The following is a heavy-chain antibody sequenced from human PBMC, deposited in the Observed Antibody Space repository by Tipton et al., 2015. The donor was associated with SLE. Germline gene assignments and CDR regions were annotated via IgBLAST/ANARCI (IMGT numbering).Heavy chain of an antibody. D-gene: IGHD3-22*01. CDR1: GDSISSSSYY. CDR3: RSYYHDTSGFSYDH. V-gene: IGHV4-39*07. Sequence: TLSLTCIVSGDSISSSSYYWGWIRQPPGKGLEWVGTVYYTGNTFYNPSLKSRVTISVDTSKSQFSLKLTSVTAADSAVYYCRSYYHDTSGFSYDHWGQGPLVTVS. CDR2: VYYTGNT. J-gene: IGHJ5*02.